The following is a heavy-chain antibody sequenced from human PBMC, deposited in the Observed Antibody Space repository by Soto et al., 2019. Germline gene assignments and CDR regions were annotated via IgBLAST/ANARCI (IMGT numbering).Heavy chain of an antibody. Sequence: QLQVQESGPGLLKPSETLSLTCPVSGGSFSITNYYWGWIRQPPGKGLEWIGSVYYSGITYYNPSLKSRVTISVDTSKKQFSLDPSSVTAADTAVYYGVSQVPGIANYFDYWGQGALVTVSS. CDR1: GGSFSITNYY. J-gene: IGHJ4*02. CDR2: VYYSGIT. V-gene: IGHV4-39*01. CDR3: VSQVPGIANYFDY. D-gene: IGHD2-21*01.